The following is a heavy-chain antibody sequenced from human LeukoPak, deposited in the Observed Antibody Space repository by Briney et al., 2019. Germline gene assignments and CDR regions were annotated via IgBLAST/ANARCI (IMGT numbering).Heavy chain of an antibody. J-gene: IGHJ4*02. CDR2: MNPNSGNT. CDR1: GYTFTSYD. D-gene: IGHD3-22*01. CDR3: ARGSDSSGYHLDY. Sequence: ASVKVSCKASGYTFTSYDINWVRQATGQGLEWMGWMNPNSGNTGYAQKFQGRVTMTRNTSIGTAYMELSSLRSEDTAVYYCARGSDSSGYHLDYWGQGTLVTVSS. V-gene: IGHV1-8*01.